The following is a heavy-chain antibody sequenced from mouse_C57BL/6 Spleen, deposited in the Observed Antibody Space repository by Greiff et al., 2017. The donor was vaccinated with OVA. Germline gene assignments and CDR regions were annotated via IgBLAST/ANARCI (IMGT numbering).Heavy chain of an antibody. CDR3: ARDPDYYGSDY. Sequence: EVQLVESGGGLVKPGGSLKLSCAASGFTFSSYAMSWVRQTPEKRLEWVATISDGGSYTYYPDNVKGRFTISRDNAKNNLYLQVSHLKSEDTAMYYCARDPDYYGSDYWGQGTTLTVSS. CDR1: GFTFSSYA. CDR2: ISDGGSYT. J-gene: IGHJ2*01. V-gene: IGHV5-4*01. D-gene: IGHD1-1*01.